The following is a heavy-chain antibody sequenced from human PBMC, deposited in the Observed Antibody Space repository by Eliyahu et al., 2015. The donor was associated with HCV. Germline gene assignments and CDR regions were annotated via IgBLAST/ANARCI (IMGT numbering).Heavy chain of an antibody. D-gene: IGHD6-6*01. Sequence: EVQLLESGGGLVXPGGSLXLSXXGSGFAFXNSAISWFRQAPGKGLEGVSSINGRGISTYYGDSVKGRFTISRDNSNNMIYLQMNSLRAEDTALYYCARDRSQLVPGDYFEHWGQGTLVTVSS. CDR2: INGRGIST. CDR1: GFAFXNSA. CDR3: ARDRSQLVPGDYFEH. J-gene: IGHJ4*02. V-gene: IGHV3-23*01.